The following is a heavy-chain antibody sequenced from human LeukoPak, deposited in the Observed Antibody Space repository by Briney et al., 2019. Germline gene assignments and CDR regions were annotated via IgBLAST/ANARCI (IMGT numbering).Heavy chain of an antibody. D-gene: IGHD3-10*01. CDR2: ISSSSSYI. CDR3: ARDGGYYGSGSYLD. V-gene: IGHV3-21*01. Sequence: GGSLRLSCAASGFTVSSYSMNWVRQAPGKGLEWVSSISSSSSYIYYADSVKGRFTISRDNAKNSLYLQMNSLRAEDTAVYYCARDGGYYGSGSYLDWGQGTLVTVSS. J-gene: IGHJ4*02. CDR1: GFTVSSYS.